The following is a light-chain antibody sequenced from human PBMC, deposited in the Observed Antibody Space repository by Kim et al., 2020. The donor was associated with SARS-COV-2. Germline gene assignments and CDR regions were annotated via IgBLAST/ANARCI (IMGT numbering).Light chain of an antibody. CDR2: RAS. CDR3: QQYNNWPL. J-gene: IGKJ4*01. CDR1: QSVSSN. V-gene: IGKV3-15*01. Sequence: EIVMTQSPATLSVSPGERATLSCRASQSVSSNLAWYQQKPGQAPRLLIYRASTRATGIPARFSGSGSGTEFTLTISSLQSEDFAVYYCQQYNNWPLFGGGTKVDIK.